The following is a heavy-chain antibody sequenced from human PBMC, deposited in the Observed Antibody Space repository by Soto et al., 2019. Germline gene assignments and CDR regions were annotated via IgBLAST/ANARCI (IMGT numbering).Heavy chain of an antibody. Sequence: QVQLQESGPGLVKPSQTLSLTCTVSGGSISNGDYYWSWIRQPPGKGLECIGYIYYSGSTYYNPSIKSRVTISIDTSKNQFSLKLGSVTAADTAVYYCARALRSTFDIWGQGTMVTVSS. CDR3: ARALRSTFDI. J-gene: IGHJ3*02. V-gene: IGHV4-30-4*01. CDR2: IYYSGST. CDR1: GGSISNGDYY. D-gene: IGHD3-9*01.